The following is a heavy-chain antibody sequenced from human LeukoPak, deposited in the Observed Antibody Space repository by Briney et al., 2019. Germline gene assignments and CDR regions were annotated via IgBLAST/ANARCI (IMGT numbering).Heavy chain of an antibody. CDR3: AKTPFRGISGHPDY. D-gene: IGHD3-10*01. V-gene: IGHV3-9*01. J-gene: IGHJ4*02. CDR2: IYWKGGNI. Sequence: GGSLTLFCAASGFILDDYAMHCVRHAPGRGLVWVTSIYWKGGNIGYAVRVKGRFTISRDNAKKSLYLQMNSLRAEEKALYYCAKTPFRGISGHPDYWGQGTLVTVSS. CDR1: GFILDDYA.